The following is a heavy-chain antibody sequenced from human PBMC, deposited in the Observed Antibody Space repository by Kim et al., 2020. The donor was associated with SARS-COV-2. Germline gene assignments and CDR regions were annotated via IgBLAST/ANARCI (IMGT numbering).Heavy chain of an antibody. D-gene: IGHD3-22*01. CDR1: GGSFSGYY. V-gene: IGHV4-34*01. CDR2: INHSGST. Sequence: SETLSLTCAVYGGSFSGYYWSWIRQPPGKGLEWIGEINHSGSTNYNPSLKGRVTISVDTSKNQFSLKLSSVTAADTAVYYCARAVRYYYYDSSGLNWFDPWGQGTLVTVSS. J-gene: IGHJ5*02. CDR3: ARAVRYYYYDSSGLNWFDP.